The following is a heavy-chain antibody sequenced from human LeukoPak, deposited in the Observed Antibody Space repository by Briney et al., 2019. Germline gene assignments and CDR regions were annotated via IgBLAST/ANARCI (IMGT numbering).Heavy chain of an antibody. D-gene: IGHD3-22*01. J-gene: IGHJ4*02. CDR3: ASQINYYDSSGSYDDY. CDR1: GFTFSSYA. V-gene: IGHV3-30-3*01. Sequence: GGSLRLSCAASGFTFSSYAMHWVRQAPGKGLEWVAVISYDGSNKYYADSVKGRFTISRDNSKTTLYLQMNSRRAEDTAVYYCASQINYYDSSGSYDDYWGQGTLVTVSS. CDR2: ISYDGSNK.